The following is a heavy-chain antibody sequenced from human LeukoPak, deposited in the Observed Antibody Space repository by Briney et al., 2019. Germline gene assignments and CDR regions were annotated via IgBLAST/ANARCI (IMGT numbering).Heavy chain of an antibody. CDR1: GGSFSGYY. J-gene: IGHJ4*02. V-gene: IGHV4-34*01. D-gene: IGHD3-22*01. CDR2: INHSGST. Sequence: SETLSLACAVYGGSFSGYYWSWIRQPPGKGLEWIGEINHSGSTNYNPFLKSRVTISVDTSKNQFSLKLSSVTAADTAVYYCARASGYYYDSSGYSTYYFDYWGQGTLVTVSS. CDR3: ARASGYYYDSSGYSTYYFDY.